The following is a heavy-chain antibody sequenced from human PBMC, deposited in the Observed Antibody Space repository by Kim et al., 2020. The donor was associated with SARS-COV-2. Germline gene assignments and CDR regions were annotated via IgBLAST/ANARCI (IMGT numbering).Heavy chain of an antibody. CDR3: ARDGYCSSTSCYWIDY. V-gene: IGHV3-7*03. Sequence: GGSLRLSCAASGFTFSSYWMSWVRQAPGKGLEWVANIKQDGSEKYYVDSVKGRFTISRDNAKNSLYLQMNSLRAEDTAVYYCARDGYCSSTSCYWIDYWGQGTLVTVSS. D-gene: IGHD2-2*03. J-gene: IGHJ4*02. CDR1: GFTFSSYW. CDR2: IKQDGSEK.